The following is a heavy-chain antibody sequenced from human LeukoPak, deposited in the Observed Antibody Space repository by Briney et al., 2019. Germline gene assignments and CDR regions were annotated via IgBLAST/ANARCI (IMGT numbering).Heavy chain of an antibody. Sequence: SVKVSCKASGDTFSSYAISWVRQAPGQGLEWMGRIIPIFGIANYAQKFQGRVTITADKSTSTAYMELSSLRSEDTAVYYCARGRITMVRENYYYYGMDVWGQGTTVTVSS. CDR2: IIPIFGIA. V-gene: IGHV1-69*04. CDR3: ARGRITMVRENYYYYGMDV. D-gene: IGHD3-10*01. CDR1: GDTFSSYA. J-gene: IGHJ6*02.